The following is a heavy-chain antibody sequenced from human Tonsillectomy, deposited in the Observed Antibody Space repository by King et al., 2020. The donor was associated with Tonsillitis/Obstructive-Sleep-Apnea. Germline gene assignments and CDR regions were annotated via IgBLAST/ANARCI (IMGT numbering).Heavy chain of an antibody. V-gene: IGHV1-46*01. Sequence: VQLVESGAEVKKPGASVKVSCKASGHTFTSYYMHWVRQAPGQGLEWMGIINPSSGSTSYAQMFQGRVTMTRDTSTSTVYMELSSLRYEDTAVYYCARVGILNCGGDCYPDAFDIWGQGTMVTVSS. CDR3: ARVGILNCGGDCYPDAFDI. CDR2: INPSSGST. D-gene: IGHD2-21*01. CDR1: GHTFTSYY. J-gene: IGHJ3*02.